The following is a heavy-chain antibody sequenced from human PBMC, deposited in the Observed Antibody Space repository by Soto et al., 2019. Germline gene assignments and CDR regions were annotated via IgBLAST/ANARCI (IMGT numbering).Heavy chain of an antibody. CDR2: IYYSGST. Sequence: QVQLQESGPGLVKPSETLSLTCTASGGSISSYYWSWIRQPPGKGLEWIGYIYYSGSTNYNPSLKSRVTISVDTSKNQFSLKLSSVTAADTAVYYCARVTVVVVVAATLSWFDPWGQGTLVTVSS. CDR3: ARVTVVVVVAATLSWFDP. J-gene: IGHJ5*02. CDR1: GGSISSYY. V-gene: IGHV4-59*01. D-gene: IGHD2-15*01.